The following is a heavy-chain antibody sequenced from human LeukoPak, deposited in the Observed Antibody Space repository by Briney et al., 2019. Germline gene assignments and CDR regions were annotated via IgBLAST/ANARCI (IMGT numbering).Heavy chain of an antibody. D-gene: IGHD6-13*01. CDR3: ARGRRSSWYDAFDI. V-gene: IGHV3-20*04. CDR1: GFTFDDYG. J-gene: IGHJ3*02. CDR2: INWNGGST. Sequence: SGGSLRLSCAASGFTFDDYGMSWVSQAPGKGLEWVSGINWNGGSTGYADSVKGRFTISRDNAKNSLYLQMNSLRAEDTALYYCARGRRSSWYDAFDIWGQGTMVTVSS.